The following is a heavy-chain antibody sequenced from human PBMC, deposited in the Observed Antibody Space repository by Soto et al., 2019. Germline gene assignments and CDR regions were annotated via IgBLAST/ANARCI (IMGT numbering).Heavy chain of an antibody. D-gene: IGHD2-2*01. CDR3: ARAARFTVPAALAV. V-gene: IGHV4-30-4*01. Sequence: KTSETLSLTCTVSGGSISSGDYYWSWIRQPPGKGLEWIGYIYYSGSTYYNPSLKSRVTISVDTSKNQFSLKLSSVTAADTAVYYCARAARFTVPAALAVWGQGTTVTVSS. J-gene: IGHJ6*02. CDR1: GGSISSGDYY. CDR2: IYYSGST.